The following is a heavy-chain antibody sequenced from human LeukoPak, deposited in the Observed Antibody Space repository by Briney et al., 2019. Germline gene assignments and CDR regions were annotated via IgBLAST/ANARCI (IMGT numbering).Heavy chain of an antibody. Sequence: SVKVSCKASGGTFSSYAISWVRQAPGQGLEWMGVTIPIFGAANYEQKFPGRVTITADESTSTAYMELSSLRSDDTAVYYCASGGSGSSVYYFDYWGQGTLVTVSS. CDR3: ASGGSGSSVYYFDY. V-gene: IGHV1-69*13. CDR2: TIPIFGAA. D-gene: IGHD3-10*01. J-gene: IGHJ4*02. CDR1: GGTFSSYA.